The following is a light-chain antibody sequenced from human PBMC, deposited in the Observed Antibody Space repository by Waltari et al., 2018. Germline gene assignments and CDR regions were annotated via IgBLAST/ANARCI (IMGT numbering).Light chain of an antibody. CDR2: DDS. V-gene: IGLV3-21*02. J-gene: IGLJ1*01. Sequence: SYVLTQPPSVSVAPGQTARIPGGGSNIGRYTVPWYQQRPGQAPLLVVYDDSDRPSGIPERFSGSNSGSVATLTISRVEAGDEAEYYCLVWDTSSEQFVFGAGTKVTVL. CDR3: LVWDTSSEQFV. CDR1: NIGRYT.